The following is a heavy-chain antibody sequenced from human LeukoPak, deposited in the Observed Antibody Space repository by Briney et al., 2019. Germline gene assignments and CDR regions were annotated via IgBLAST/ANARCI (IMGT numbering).Heavy chain of an antibody. V-gene: IGHV1-69*04. CDR2: IIPILGIA. D-gene: IGHD3-22*01. CDR1: GGTFSSYA. CDR3: ARLEEYHYDSSGYDYFDY. J-gene: IGHJ4*02. Sequence: SVKVSCKASGGTFSSYAISWVRQAPGQGLEWMGRIIPILGIANYAQKFQGRVTITADKSTSTAYMELSSLRSEDTAVYYCARLEEYHYDSSGYDYFDYWGQGTLVTVSP.